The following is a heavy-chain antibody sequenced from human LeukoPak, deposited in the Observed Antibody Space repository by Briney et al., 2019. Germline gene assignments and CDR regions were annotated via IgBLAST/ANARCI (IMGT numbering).Heavy chain of an antibody. Sequence: SETLSLTCIVSGGSTTSFFWSWIRQPPGKGLEWIGYSHYSGSSNYSPSLKSRVTISLDTSKNQFSLKLSSVTAADTAVYYCARDTGIVGATTEPFDIWGQGTMVSVSS. CDR1: GGSTTSFF. V-gene: IGHV4-59*01. CDR3: ARDTGIVGATTEPFDI. J-gene: IGHJ3*02. CDR2: SHYSGSS. D-gene: IGHD1-26*01.